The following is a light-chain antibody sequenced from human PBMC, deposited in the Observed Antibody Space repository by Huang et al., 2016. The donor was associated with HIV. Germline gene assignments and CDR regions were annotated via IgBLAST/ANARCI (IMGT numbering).Light chain of an antibody. V-gene: IGKV1-39*01. J-gene: IGKJ3*01. Sequence: DIQMTQSPVSLSASVGDRVTITFRASESISEFLNLYKQKPGKAPNLLISDSSSLYRGVPSRFSGSGSGTDFTLTISSLHPDDFATYYCQQSYSMPLTFGPGTKVDIK. CDR2: DSS. CDR3: QQSYSMPLT. CDR1: ESISEF.